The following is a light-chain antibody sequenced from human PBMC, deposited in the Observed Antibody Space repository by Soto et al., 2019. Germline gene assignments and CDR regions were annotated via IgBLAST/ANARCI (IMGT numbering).Light chain of an antibody. CDR1: QSLLYSSNNKNY. V-gene: IGKV4-1*01. J-gene: IGKJ3*01. Sequence: DIVMTQSPDSLAVSLGERATINCKSSQSLLYSSNNKNYVAWYQQKPGQPPKLLIYWASIRESGVPDRFSGSGSETDFTLTISSLQAEDMAVYYCHQYYNNPLTFGPGTKVNIE. CDR3: HQYYNNPLT. CDR2: WAS.